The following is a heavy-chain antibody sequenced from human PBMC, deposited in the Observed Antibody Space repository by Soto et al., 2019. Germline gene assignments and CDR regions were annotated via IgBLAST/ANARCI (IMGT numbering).Heavy chain of an antibody. J-gene: IGHJ6*01. V-gene: IGHV1-69*13. D-gene: IGHD3-3*01. Sequence: GASVEVSWTASRGSFSGYAISWVRQAPGQGLEWMGGIIPIFGTANYAQKFQGRVTITADESTSTAYMELSSLRSEDTAVYYCARDIRFLEMYYYYGMDVGGQGTTVTVSS. CDR3: ARDIRFLEMYYYYGMDV. CDR2: IIPIFGTA. CDR1: RGSFSGYA.